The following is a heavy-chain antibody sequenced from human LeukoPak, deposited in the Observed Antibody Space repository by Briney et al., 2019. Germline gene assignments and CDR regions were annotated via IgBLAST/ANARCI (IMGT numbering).Heavy chain of an antibody. V-gene: IGHV4-39*01. CDR1: GGSISSSSYY. D-gene: IGHD1-26*01. CDR3: ARKIVGATPFDI. J-gene: IGHJ3*02. CDR2: IYYSGST. Sequence: PSETLSLTCTVSGGSISSSSYYWGWIRQPPGKGLEWIGSIYYSGSTYYNPSLKSRVTISVDTSKNQFSLKLSSVTAADTAVYYCARKIVGATPFDIWGQGTMVTVSS.